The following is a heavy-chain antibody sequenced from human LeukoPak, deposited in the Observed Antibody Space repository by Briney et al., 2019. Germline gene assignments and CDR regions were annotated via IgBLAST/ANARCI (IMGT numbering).Heavy chain of an antibody. CDR3: ARAWGTSGYFDY. D-gene: IGHD3-10*01. CDR1: GDSISSNYW. Sequence: PSETLSLTCAVSGDSISSNYWWTWVRQPPGKGLEWIREIHHSGSTNYSPSLKSRVTISVDNSRNQFSLGLSSVSAADTAVYYCARAWGTSGYFDYWGQGTLVTVSS. V-gene: IGHV4-4*02. CDR2: IHHSGST. J-gene: IGHJ4*02.